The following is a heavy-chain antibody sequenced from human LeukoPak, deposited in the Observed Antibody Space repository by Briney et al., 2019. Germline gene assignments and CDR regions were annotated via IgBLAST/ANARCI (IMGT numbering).Heavy chain of an antibody. Sequence: SETLSLTCTVSGGSISSYYWSWIRQPPGKGLEWIGYIYYSGSTNYNPSLKSRVTISVDTSKNQFSLKLSSVTAADTAVYYCVRGGSGYDSFDYWGQGTLVTVSS. CDR2: IYYSGST. CDR3: VRGGSGYDSFDY. V-gene: IGHV4-59*01. J-gene: IGHJ4*02. CDR1: GGSISSYY. D-gene: IGHD5-12*01.